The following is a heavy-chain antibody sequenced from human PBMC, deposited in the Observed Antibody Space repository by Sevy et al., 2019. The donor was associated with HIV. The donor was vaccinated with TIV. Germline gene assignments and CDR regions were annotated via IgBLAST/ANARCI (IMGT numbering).Heavy chain of an antibody. V-gene: IGHV3-74*01. Sequence: GGSLRLSCAASGFTFSSYGMHWVRQAPGKGLVWVSRINSDGSSTSYADSVKGRFTISRDNAKNTLYLQMNSLRAEDRAVYYCASDRRNYYDSSGYNYWGQGTLVTVSS. D-gene: IGHD3-22*01. CDR2: INSDGSST. J-gene: IGHJ4*02. CDR1: GFTFSSYG. CDR3: ASDRRNYYDSSGYNY.